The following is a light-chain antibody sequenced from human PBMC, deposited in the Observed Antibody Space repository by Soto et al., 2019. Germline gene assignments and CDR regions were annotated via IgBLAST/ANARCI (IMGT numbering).Light chain of an antibody. V-gene: IGKV3-20*01. J-gene: IGKJ2*01. CDR2: GSS. Sequence: EAVLTQSPGTLSLSPGERVTLSCRASQSIGSGFLAWYQQKPGQAPRLLIYGSSNRATGIPDRFSGSGSGTDFTLAISRLEPEDFAVYDCQQYRNSRFTFGQGTKLEIK. CDR1: QSIGSGF. CDR3: QQYRNSRFT.